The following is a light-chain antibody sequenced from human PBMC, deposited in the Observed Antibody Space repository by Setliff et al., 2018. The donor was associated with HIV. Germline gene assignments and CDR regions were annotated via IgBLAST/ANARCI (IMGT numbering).Light chain of an antibody. CDR2: WAS. CDR3: QQYFSTLLT. Sequence: DIVLTQSPDSLGLALGERATINCKSSQSVLYSSNNKNYLAWYQQKPGQSPKLLIYWASTRKSGVPDRFSGSGSGTDFTLTISSLQAEDVAVYYCQQYFSTLLTFGGGTKVDIK. CDR1: QSVLYSSNNKNY. V-gene: IGKV4-1*01. J-gene: IGKJ4*01.